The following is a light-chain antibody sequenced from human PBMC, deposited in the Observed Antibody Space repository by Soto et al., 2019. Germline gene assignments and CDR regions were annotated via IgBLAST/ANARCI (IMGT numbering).Light chain of an antibody. V-gene: IGKV3D-15*01. CDR1: QTVRNN. J-gene: IGKJ4*01. CDR3: QQYNNWPLT. CDR2: DAS. Sequence: EFVLTQSPGTLSLSPGERTTLSCRASQTVRNNYLAWYQQKPGQAPTLLIYDASNRATGIPARFSGSGSGTEFTLTISSLQSEDSAVYYCQQYNNWPLTFGGGTKVDIK.